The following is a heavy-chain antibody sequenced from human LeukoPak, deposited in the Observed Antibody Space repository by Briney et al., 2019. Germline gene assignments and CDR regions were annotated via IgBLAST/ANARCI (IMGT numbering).Heavy chain of an antibody. Sequence: SETLSLTCTVSGDSISSNYWSWIRQPAGKGLEWIGRIDTSENTIYNPSLKSRVTMSVDTSKNQFSLNLNSVTAADTAMYYCARVTRPGNGILVYWGQGTLVTV. CDR3: ARVTRPGNGILVY. CDR2: IDTSENT. V-gene: IGHV4-4*07. CDR1: GDSISSNY. J-gene: IGHJ4*02. D-gene: IGHD6-6*01.